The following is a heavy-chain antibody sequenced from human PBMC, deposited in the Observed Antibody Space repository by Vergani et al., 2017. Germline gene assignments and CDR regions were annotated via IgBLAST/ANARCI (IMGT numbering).Heavy chain of an antibody. Sequence: VHLVESGGGVVQPGRSLRLSCAASGFTFSSYAMSWVRQAPGKGLEWVSAISGSGGSTYYADSVKGRFTISRDNSKNTLYLQMNSLRAEDTAVYYCAKDVYSNYVRIDYWGQGTLVTVSS. CDR3: AKDVYSNYVRIDY. CDR2: ISGSGGST. D-gene: IGHD4-11*01. CDR1: GFTFSSYA. J-gene: IGHJ4*02. V-gene: IGHV3-23*04.